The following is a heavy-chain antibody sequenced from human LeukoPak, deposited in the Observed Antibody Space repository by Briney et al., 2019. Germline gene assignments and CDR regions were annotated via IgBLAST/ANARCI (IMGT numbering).Heavy chain of an antibody. CDR2: MNGDGSSK. J-gene: IGHJ3*02. CDR1: GVTFRSYW. D-gene: IGHD3-3*01. Sequence: GGSLRLSCAASGVTFRSYWMHWGRRDVGRGRVWVSHMNGDGSSKTYADYVKGPFTISRDNATNTLYLQMNRPKAEDTAVYYCARSVADAFDIWGQGTMVTVSP. V-gene: IGHV3-74*01. CDR3: ARSVADAFDI.